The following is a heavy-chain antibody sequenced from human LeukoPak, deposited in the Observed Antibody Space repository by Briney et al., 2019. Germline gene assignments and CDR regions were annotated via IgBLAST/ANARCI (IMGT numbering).Heavy chain of an antibody. CDR1: GRSFSGYY. D-gene: IGHD1-14*01. V-gene: IGHV4-34*01. CDR3: SRHSMYCKRRGYNL. J-gene: IGHJ1*01. CDR2: INDSGNS. Sequence: SETLSLTCAVYGRSFSGYYWSWIRQPPGKGLEWIGEINDSGNSNYIPALKRRVTISVDKSKKQFSLWLSSVTAADTAMYYQSRHSMYCKRRGYNLWGQGTLVTVS.